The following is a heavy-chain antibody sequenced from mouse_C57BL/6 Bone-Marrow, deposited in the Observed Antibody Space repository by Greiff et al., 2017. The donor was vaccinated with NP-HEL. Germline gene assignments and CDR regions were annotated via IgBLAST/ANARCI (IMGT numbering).Heavy chain of an antibody. Sequence: QVQLQQSGAELVKPGASVKMSCKASGYTFTSYWITWVKQRPGQGLEWIGDIYPGSGSTNYNEKFKSKATLTVDTSSSTAYMQLSSLTSEDSAVYYCARRRITTVVGGYFDYWGQGTTLTVSS. J-gene: IGHJ2*01. CDR1: GYTFTSYW. CDR3: ARRRITTVVGGYFDY. CDR2: IYPGSGST. D-gene: IGHD1-1*01. V-gene: IGHV1-55*01.